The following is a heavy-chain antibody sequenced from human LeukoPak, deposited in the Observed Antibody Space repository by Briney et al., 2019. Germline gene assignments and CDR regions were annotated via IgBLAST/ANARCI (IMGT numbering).Heavy chain of an antibody. V-gene: IGHV4-39*01. J-gene: IGHJ5*01. CDR2: IYYSGST. CDR1: GGSISSSSYY. D-gene: IGHD2-2*03. CDR3: ARHIMPGYCSSTSCYGGSWFDS. Sequence: PSETLSLTCTVSGGSISSSSYYWGWIRQPPGKGLEWIGSIYYSGSTYYNPSLKSRVTISVDTSKNQFSLKLSSVTAADTAVYYCARHIMPGYCSSTSCYGGSWFDSWGQGTLVTVSS.